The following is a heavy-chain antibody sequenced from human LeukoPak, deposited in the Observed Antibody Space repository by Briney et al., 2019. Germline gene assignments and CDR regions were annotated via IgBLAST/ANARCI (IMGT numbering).Heavy chain of an antibody. J-gene: IGHJ4*02. CDR1: GGSISSYY. D-gene: IGHD6-19*01. CDR2: IYYSAST. V-gene: IGHV4-59*01. CDR3: ASRRYSSGWYVY. Sequence: TSETLSLTCTVPGGSISSYYWSWIRQPPGKGLEWIGYIYYSASTTFSPHLKGRVTISVDTSKNQFSLKLSSVTAADTAVYYCASRRYSSGWYVYWGQGTLVTVSS.